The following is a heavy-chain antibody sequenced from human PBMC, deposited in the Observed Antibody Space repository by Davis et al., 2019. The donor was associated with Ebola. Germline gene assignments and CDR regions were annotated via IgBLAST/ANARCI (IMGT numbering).Heavy chain of an antibody. D-gene: IGHD6-19*01. CDR1: EYTFIKYA. Sequence: AASVKVSCKASEYTFIKYAIHWVRQAPGQRLEWMGGINAGDGSTKYSENFQGRLTVTRDTSASTAYMELYSLRSEDTAVYYCARGRTVTDTRGLSWFDPWGQGTLATVSS. CDR2: INAGDGST. CDR3: ARGRTVTDTRGLSWFDP. V-gene: IGHV1-3*01. J-gene: IGHJ5*02.